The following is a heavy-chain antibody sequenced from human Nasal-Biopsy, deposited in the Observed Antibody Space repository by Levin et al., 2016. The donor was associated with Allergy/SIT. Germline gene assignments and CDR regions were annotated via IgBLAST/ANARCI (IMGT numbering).Heavy chain of an antibody. Sequence: SGPTLVKPTQTLTLTCTFSGFSLSASGVGVAWIRQPPGKDLEWLGVIHWNNDKYYSPSLKSRLTITKDSSRNQVVLIMTNMDPVDTATYYCARTSRTLRGIIRPNHFDPWGQGTLVTVSS. CDR2: IHWNNDK. CDR1: GFSLSASGVG. D-gene: IGHD3-10*01. CDR3: ARTSRTLRGIIRPNHFDP. J-gene: IGHJ5*02. V-gene: IGHV2-5*01.